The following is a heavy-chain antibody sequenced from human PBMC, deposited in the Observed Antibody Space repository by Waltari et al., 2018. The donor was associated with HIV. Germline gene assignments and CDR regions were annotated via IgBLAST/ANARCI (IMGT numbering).Heavy chain of an antibody. V-gene: IGHV3-21*01. J-gene: IGHJ4*02. D-gene: IGHD5-18*01. CDR3: ARDRGYSYGYPFDY. Sequence: EVQLVESGGGLVKPGGSLSLSCAASGFTFSSYSMNWVRQAPGKGLEWVSSISSSSSYIYYADSVKGRFTISRDNAKNSLYLQMNSLRAEDTAVYYCARDRGYSYGYPFDYWGQGTLVTVSS. CDR2: ISSSSSYI. CDR1: GFTFSSYS.